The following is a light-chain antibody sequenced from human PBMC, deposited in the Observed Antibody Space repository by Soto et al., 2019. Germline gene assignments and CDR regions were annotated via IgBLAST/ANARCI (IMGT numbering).Light chain of an antibody. CDR1: NIGSKS. CDR2: YDS. V-gene: IGLV3-21*04. J-gene: IGLJ2*01. Sequence: SSELTQPPSVSVAPGETARIPCGANNIGSKSVHWYQQKPGQAPVLIIYYDSDRPSGIPERFSASNSGNTATLTISRVEAGDEADYLCQAWHSREVFGGGTKLTVL. CDR3: QAWHSREV.